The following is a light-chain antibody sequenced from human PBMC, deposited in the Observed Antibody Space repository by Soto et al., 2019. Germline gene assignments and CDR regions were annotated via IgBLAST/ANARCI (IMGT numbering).Light chain of an antibody. CDR1: SSDVGGYNY. J-gene: IGLJ1*01. V-gene: IGLV2-8*01. CDR2: EVS. CDR3: SSYAGSKNYV. Sequence: QSVLTQPPSASGSPGQSVTISCTGTSSDVGGYNYVSWYQQHPSKAPKLMIYEVSKRPSGVPDRSSGSKSGNTASLTVSGLQAEDEADYYCSSYAGSKNYVFGTGTRSPS.